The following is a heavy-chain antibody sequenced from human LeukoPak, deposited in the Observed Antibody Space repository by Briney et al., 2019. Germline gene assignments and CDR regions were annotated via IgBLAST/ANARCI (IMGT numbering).Heavy chain of an antibody. J-gene: IGHJ5*02. Sequence: PSQTLSLTCAVSGGSISSGGYSWSWIRQPPGKGLEWIGYIYYSGSTNYNPSLKSRVTISVDTSKNQFSLKLSSVTAADTAVYYCARHYTVVVPAADNWFDPWGQGTLVTVSS. CDR1: GGSISSGGYS. CDR3: ARHYTVVVPAADNWFDP. CDR2: IYYSGST. D-gene: IGHD2-2*01. V-gene: IGHV4-30-4*07.